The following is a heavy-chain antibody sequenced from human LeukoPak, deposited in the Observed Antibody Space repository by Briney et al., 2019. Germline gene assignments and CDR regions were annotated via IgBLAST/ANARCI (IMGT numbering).Heavy chain of an antibody. V-gene: IGHV3-30*02. CDR1: GFTFSSYG. J-gene: IGHJ4*02. D-gene: IGHD4-23*01. CDR3: AKDKDPWKGNSISDFDY. Sequence: GGSLRLSCAASGFTFSSYGMHWVRQAPGKGLVWVAFIRYDGSNKYYTDSVKGRFTISRDNSKNTLYLQMNSLRAEDTAVYYCAKDKDPWKGNSISDFDYWGQGTLLSVSS. CDR2: IRYDGSNK.